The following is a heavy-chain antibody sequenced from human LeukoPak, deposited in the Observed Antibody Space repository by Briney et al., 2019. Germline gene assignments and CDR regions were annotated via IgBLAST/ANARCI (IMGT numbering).Heavy chain of an antibody. CDR3: ASQLLYYYDDMDV. V-gene: IGHV3-48*03. CDR2: ISGSGKTI. Sequence: GGSLRLSCAAPGFTFSDYEMNWVRQAPGKGLEWVSYISGSGKTIYYADSVKGRFTISRDNAKNSLSLQMNSLRAEDTALYYCASQLLYYYDDMDVWGKGTTVTVSS. J-gene: IGHJ6*04. D-gene: IGHD2-2*02. CDR1: GFTFSDYE.